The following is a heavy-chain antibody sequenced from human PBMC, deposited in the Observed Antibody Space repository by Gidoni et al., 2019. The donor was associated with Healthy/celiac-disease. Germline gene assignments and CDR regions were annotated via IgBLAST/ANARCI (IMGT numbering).Heavy chain of an antibody. D-gene: IGHD6-19*01. V-gene: IGHV4-38-2*01. CDR1: GYSISSGYY. Sequence: QVQLQESGPGLVKPSETLSLTCAVSGYSISSGYYWGWIRQPPGKGLEWIGSIYHSGSTYYNPSLKSRVTISVDTSKNQFSLKLSSVTAADTAVYYCARGRGGQWLVPDAFDIWGQGTMVTVSS. CDR3: ARGRGGQWLVPDAFDI. J-gene: IGHJ3*02. CDR2: IYHSGST.